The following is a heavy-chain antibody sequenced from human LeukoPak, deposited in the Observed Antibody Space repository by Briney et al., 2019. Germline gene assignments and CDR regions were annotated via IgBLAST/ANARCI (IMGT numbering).Heavy chain of an antibody. CDR1: GFTFSDYY. Sequence: GGSLRLSCAASGFTFSDYYMSWIRQAPGKGLEWVSYISSSSSYTNYADSVKGRFTISRDNAKNSLYLQMNSLRVEDRAVFYCARPYSSGWYGGFDLWGRGTLVTVSS. D-gene: IGHD6-19*01. CDR3: ARPYSSGWYGGFDL. CDR2: ISSSSSYT. J-gene: IGHJ2*01. V-gene: IGHV3-11*03.